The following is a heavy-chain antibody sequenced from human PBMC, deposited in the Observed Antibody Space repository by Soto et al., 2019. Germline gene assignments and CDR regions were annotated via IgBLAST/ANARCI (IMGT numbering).Heavy chain of an antibody. J-gene: IGHJ4*02. Sequence: QVQLVQSGAEVKKPGASVKVSCKASGYTFTSYGISWVRQAPGQGLEWMGCISAYNGNTNYAQKLQGRVTMTTDTSTSTAYMELRSLRSDDTAVYYCARVRTFDTVTGYYYFDYWGQGTLVTVSS. CDR2: ISAYNGNT. D-gene: IGHD4-17*01. CDR1: GYTFTSYG. CDR3: ARVRTFDTVTGYYYFDY. V-gene: IGHV1-18*01.